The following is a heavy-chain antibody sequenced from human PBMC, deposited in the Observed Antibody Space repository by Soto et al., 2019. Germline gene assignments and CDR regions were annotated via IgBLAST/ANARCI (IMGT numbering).Heavy chain of an antibody. J-gene: IGHJ6*03. D-gene: IGHD2-8*01. CDR3: ARAVFTVYAKEGYYYYYYMDV. CDR1: GFTFSDYY. Sequence: GGSLRLSCAASGFTFSDYYMSWIRQAPGKGLEWVAVIWYDGSNKYYADSVKGRFTISRDNSKNTLYLQMNSLRAEDTAVYYCARAVFTVYAKEGYYYYYYMDVWGKGTTVTVSS. V-gene: IGHV3-33*08. CDR2: IWYDGSNK.